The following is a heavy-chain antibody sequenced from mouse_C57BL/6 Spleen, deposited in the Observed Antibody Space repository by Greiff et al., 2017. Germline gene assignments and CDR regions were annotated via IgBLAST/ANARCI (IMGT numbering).Heavy chain of an antibody. D-gene: IGHD2-5*01. CDR3: AREGSNYEAY. CDR2: IDPSDSYT. CDR1: GYTFTSYW. J-gene: IGHJ3*01. Sequence: QVQLQQSGAELVKPGASVKLSCKASGYTFTSYWMQWVKQRPGQGLEWIGEIDPSDSYTNYNQKFKGKATLTVDTSSSTAYMQLSSLTSEDSAVYYCAREGSNYEAYWGQGTLVTVSA. V-gene: IGHV1-50*01.